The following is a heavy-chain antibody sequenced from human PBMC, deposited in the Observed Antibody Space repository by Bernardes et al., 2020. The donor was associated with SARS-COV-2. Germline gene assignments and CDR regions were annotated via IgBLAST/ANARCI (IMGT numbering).Heavy chain of an antibody. D-gene: IGHD2-2*01. J-gene: IGHJ4*02. CDR3: AKDLEHCSSTTCRKPFDN. V-gene: IGHV3-23*01. CDR1: GFTFASFA. Sequence: GGSLRLSCTASGFTFASFAMSWVRQAPGKGLEWVSGISVSGDNTFYADSVKGRFIISRDNSKNTLYLQMHTLGAEDTAVYYCAKDLEHCSSTTCRKPFDNWGQGTLVTVSS. CDR2: ISVSGDNT.